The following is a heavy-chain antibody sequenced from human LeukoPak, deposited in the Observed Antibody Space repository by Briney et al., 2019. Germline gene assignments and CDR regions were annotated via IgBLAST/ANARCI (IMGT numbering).Heavy chain of an antibody. Sequence: GGSLRLSCAASGFTFSTYAMSWVRQAPGKGLEWVSGLSGGGGKTYYADSVKGRFTISRDNSKNTLYLQMNSLRAEDTALYYCARRGDYLYYHMDVWGKGTTVTVSS. J-gene: IGHJ6*03. CDR3: ARRGDYLYYHMDV. CDR2: LSGGGGKT. V-gene: IGHV3-23*01. CDR1: GFTFSTYA.